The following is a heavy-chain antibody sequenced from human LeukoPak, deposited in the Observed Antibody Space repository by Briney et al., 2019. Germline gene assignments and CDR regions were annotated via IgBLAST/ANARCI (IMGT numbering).Heavy chain of an antibody. V-gene: IGHV4-59*01. CDR2: IYYSGST. J-gene: IGHJ5*02. D-gene: IGHD2-2*01. Sequence: KSSETLSLTCTVSGGSISSYYWSWIRQPPGKGLEWIGYIYYSGSTNYNPSLKSRVTISVDTSKNQFSLKLSSVTAADTAVYYCARDVLVVVGSESRWFDPWGQGTLVTVSS. CDR1: GGSISSYY. CDR3: ARDVLVVVGSESRWFDP.